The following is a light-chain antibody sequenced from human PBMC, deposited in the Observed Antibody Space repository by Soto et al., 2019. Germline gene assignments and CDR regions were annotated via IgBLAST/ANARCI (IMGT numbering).Light chain of an antibody. CDR2: RAS. V-gene: IGKV4-1*01. J-gene: IGKJ1*01. CDR1: QSVLYSSNNKNY. Sequence: DIVMTQSPDSLAVSLGERATINCKSSQSVLYSSNNKNYLAWYQQKPGQPPKLLIYRASTRESGVPDRFSGSGSGTDFTLTISSLQAGDVAVYYCQQYYGNPPWTFGQGTKVEIK. CDR3: QQYYGNPPWT.